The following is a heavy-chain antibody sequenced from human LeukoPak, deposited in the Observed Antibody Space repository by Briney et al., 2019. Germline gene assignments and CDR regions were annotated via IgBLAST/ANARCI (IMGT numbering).Heavy chain of an antibody. V-gene: IGHV3-23*01. J-gene: IGHJ4*02. CDR3: AKDTSIGRYCTNGVCSPFDY. Sequence: GGSLRLSCAGSGFTFSGYAMSWVRQAPGKGLEWVSAISDTGATTYDADSVKGRFTISRDNSRSTLYLQMNSLRAEDTALYYCAKDTSIGRYCTNGVCSPFDYWGQGTLATVSS. CDR2: ISDTGATT. CDR1: GFTFSGYA. D-gene: IGHD2-8*01.